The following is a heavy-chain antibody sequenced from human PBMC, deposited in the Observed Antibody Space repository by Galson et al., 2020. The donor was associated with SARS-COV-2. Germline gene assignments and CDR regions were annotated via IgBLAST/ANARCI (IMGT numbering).Heavy chain of an antibody. D-gene: IGHD3-3*01. Sequence: SETLSLTCTVSGGSISSDSNYWSWIRQPAGKGLEWIGHIYTSGSNNYNPSLKSRVTISVDTSKNQFSLKLSSVTAADTAVYCCARRGRRDFWSGYYILDAFDIWGQGTLVTVSS. CDR2: IYTSGSN. CDR3: ARRGRRDFWSGYYILDAFDI. J-gene: IGHJ3*02. CDR1: GGSISSDSNY. V-gene: IGHV4-61*09.